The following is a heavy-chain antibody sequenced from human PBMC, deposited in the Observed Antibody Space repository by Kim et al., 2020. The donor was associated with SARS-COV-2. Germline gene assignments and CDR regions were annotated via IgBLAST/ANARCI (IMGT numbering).Heavy chain of an antibody. V-gene: IGHV7-4-1*02. CDR3: ARELNEPY. CDR2: ISANTGNP. CDR1: GYTFTSYA. J-gene: IGHJ4*02. Sequence: ASVKVSCKASGYTFTSYAMNWVRQVPGQGLEWMGGISANTGNPTYAQGFTGRFVFSLDTSVSTAYLQISSLKAEDTAVYYCARELNEPYWGQGTLVTVSS. D-gene: IGHD1-1*01.